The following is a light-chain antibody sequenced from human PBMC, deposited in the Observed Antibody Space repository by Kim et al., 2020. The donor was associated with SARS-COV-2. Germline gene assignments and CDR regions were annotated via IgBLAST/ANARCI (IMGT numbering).Light chain of an antibody. J-gene: IGKJ4*01. CDR1: QSVSTY. Sequence: SPGERATLSSRASQSVSTYLAWYQQKPGQAPRLLIYDSSTRAPGIPARFVGSGSGTDFTLTITSLDPEDFAVYYCQQRSDWPPLTFGGGTKVDIK. V-gene: IGKV3-11*01. CDR2: DSS. CDR3: QQRSDWPPLT.